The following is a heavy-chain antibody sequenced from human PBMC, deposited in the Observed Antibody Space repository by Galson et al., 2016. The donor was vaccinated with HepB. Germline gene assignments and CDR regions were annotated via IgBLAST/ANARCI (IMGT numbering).Heavy chain of an antibody. CDR1: GYMFANYA. Sequence: QSGAEVKSPGASVKVSCKASGYMFANYAIIWVRQAPGQGLEWMGWISGYNGNTKYAQKFQDRVTMTTDTYTNTTDMEVRRLTSDDTAVYYCARGGPVDYGDKPDCVDYWGQGTVVTVSS. CDR3: ARGGPVDYGDKPDCVDY. D-gene: IGHD4-17*01. V-gene: IGHV1-18*01. CDR2: ISGYNGNT. J-gene: IGHJ4*02.